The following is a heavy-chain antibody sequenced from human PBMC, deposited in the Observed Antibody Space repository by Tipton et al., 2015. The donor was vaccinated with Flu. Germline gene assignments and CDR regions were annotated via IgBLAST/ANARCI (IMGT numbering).Heavy chain of an antibody. D-gene: IGHD3-3*01. Sequence: TLSLTCAVSGGSISSGGYSWSWIRQPPGKGLEWIGYIYHSGSTYYNPSLKSRVTISVDRSKNQFSLKLSSVTAADTAVYYCARALWIEGYFDHWGQGTLVTVSS. V-gene: IGHV4-30-2*01. CDR3: ARALWIEGYFDH. CDR1: GGSISSGGYS. J-gene: IGHJ4*02. CDR2: IYHSGST.